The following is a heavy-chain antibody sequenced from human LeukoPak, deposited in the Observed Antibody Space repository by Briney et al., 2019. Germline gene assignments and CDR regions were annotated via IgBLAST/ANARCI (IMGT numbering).Heavy chain of an antibody. V-gene: IGHV1-18*04. J-gene: IGHJ4*02. Sequence: ASVTLSCKASGYSVTSYGISWVRQAQGQAIERMGWISAYNGNTNYAQKLQGRVTMTTDTSTSTAYMELRSLRSDDTAVYYCARNGAFRCSSTSCLYYFDYWGQGTLVTVSS. CDR1: GYSVTSYG. D-gene: IGHD2-2*01. CDR3: ARNGAFRCSSTSCLYYFDY. CDR2: ISAYNGNT.